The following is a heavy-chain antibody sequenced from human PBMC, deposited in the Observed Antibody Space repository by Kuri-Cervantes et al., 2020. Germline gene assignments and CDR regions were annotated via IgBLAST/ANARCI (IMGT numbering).Heavy chain of an antibody. CDR1: GFTFNNYA. CDR2: ISYDGSNK. V-gene: IGHV3-30-3*01. J-gene: IGHJ4*02. D-gene: IGHD4-17*01. CDR3: ARSFTRPGSRSAYYFDY. Sequence: GESLKISCAASGFTFNNYATHWVRQAPGKGLEWVAVISYDGSNKYYADSVKGRFTISRDNSKNTLYLQMNSLRAEDTAVYYCARSFTRPGSRSAYYFDYWGQGTLVTVSS.